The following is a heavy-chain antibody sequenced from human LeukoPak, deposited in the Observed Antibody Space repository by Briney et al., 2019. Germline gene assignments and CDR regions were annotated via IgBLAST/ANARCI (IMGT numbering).Heavy chain of an antibody. V-gene: IGHV3-23*01. CDR1: GFTFSSYA. D-gene: IGHD1-26*01. CDR3: AKDEHPGFYSGSSNFDC. Sequence: GGSLRLSCAASGFTFSSYAMSWVRQAPGKGLEWVSAISGSGGSTYYADSVKGRFTISRDNSKNTLYLQMNSLRAEDTAVYYCAKDEHPGFYSGSSNFDCWGQGTLVTVSS. CDR2: ISGSGGST. J-gene: IGHJ4*02.